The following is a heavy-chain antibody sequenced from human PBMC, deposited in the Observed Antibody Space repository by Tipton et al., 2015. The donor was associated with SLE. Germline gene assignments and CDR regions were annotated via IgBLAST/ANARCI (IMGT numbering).Heavy chain of an antibody. Sequence: TLSLTCPVSGGSLSSTSFYWCWIRQPPGKGLGWLGSIYYSGSTYYNAPLKSRVTISVDTSKNQFSLKLSSVTAADTAVYYCARHPYRHPGGVYKRGQGTLVSVFS. CDR1: GGSLSSTSFY. J-gene: IGHJ4*02. D-gene: IGHD1-1*01. CDR2: IYYSGST. V-gene: IGHV4-39*07. CDR3: ARHPYRHPGGVYK.